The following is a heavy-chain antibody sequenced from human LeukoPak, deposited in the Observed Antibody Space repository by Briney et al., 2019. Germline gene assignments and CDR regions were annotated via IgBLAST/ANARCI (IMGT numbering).Heavy chain of an antibody. CDR2: IASDGSST. Sequence: GGSLRLSCAASGFTFSSYWMNWARQAPGKGLVWVSRIASDGSSTTYADSVKGRFSISRDNAKNTLYLQMNSLRVEDTAVYYCARGRPHGNDYWGQGTLVTVYS. J-gene: IGHJ4*02. D-gene: IGHD4-23*01. CDR1: GFTFSSYW. CDR3: ARGRPHGNDY. V-gene: IGHV3-74*01.